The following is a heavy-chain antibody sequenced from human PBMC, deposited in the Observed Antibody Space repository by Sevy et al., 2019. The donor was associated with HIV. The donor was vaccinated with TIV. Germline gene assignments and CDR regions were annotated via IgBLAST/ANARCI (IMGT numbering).Heavy chain of an antibody. CDR1: GFTFSNSA. Sequence: ASVKVSCKASGFTFSNSAVQWVRQARGQRLEWIGWIVVGRDVTNYGQKFQERVTITRDMSTSTAYLELNSLRFEDTAVYYRASEDMVRFGGPFRVFDIWGQGTMVTVSS. J-gene: IGHJ3*02. D-gene: IGHD3-16*01. V-gene: IGHV1-58*01. CDR3: ASEDMVRFGGPFRVFDI. CDR2: IVVGRDVT.